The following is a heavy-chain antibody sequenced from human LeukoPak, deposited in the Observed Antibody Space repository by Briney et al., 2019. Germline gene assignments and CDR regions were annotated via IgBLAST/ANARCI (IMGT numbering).Heavy chain of an antibody. Sequence: TPSETLSLTCTVSGGSISSYYWSWIRQPPGKGLEWIGYIYYSGSTNYNPSLKSRVTISVDTSKNQFSLKLSSVTAADTAVYYCARLTTYPRLLYSSWLLTHYFDYWGQGTLVTVSS. V-gene: IGHV4-59*12. D-gene: IGHD6-6*01. CDR1: GGSISSYY. CDR2: IYYSGST. J-gene: IGHJ4*02. CDR3: ARLTTYPRLLYSSWLLTHYFDY.